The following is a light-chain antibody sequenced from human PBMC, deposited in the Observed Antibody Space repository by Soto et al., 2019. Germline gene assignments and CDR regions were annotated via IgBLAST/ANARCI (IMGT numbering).Light chain of an antibody. CDR1: QSLLHSNGYNY. V-gene: IGKV2-28*01. J-gene: IGKJ2*01. Sequence: DIVLTQSPLSLPVTPGEPASISCRSSQSLLHSNGYNYLDWYLQKPGQSPQLLIYLGSNRAAGGPDMFSGSGARTDFTLKISRVEAEYVGVYYCMQALQTRTFGQGTKLEIK. CDR3: MQALQTRT. CDR2: LGS.